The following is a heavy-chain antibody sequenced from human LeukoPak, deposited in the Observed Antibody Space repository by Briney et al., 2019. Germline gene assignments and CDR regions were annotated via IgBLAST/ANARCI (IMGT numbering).Heavy chain of an antibody. CDR3: ASWGEGALDN. V-gene: IGHV3-48*01. D-gene: IGHD1-26*01. CDR2: ISTSTTTI. CDR1: GFTVSSNY. Sequence: GGSLRLSCAVSGFTVSSNYMSWVRQAPGKGLEWISYISTSTTTIYYANSVKGRFTISRDNAKKSLYLQMNSLRVEDTGVYYCASWGEGALDNWGQGTLVTVSS. J-gene: IGHJ4*02.